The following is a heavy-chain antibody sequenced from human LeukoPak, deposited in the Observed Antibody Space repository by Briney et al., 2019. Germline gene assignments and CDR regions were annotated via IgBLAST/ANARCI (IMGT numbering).Heavy chain of an antibody. CDR3: ARSDDYVWGSYRYPNY. D-gene: IGHD3-16*02. CDR1: GFTFSSYS. V-gene: IGHV3-21*01. Sequence: PGGSLRLSCAASGFTFSSYSMNWVRQAPGKGLEWVSSISSSSSYIYYADSVKGRFTIPRDNAKNSLYLQMNSLRAEDTAVYYCARSDDYVWGSYRYPNYWGQGALVTVSS. CDR2: ISSSSSYI. J-gene: IGHJ4*02.